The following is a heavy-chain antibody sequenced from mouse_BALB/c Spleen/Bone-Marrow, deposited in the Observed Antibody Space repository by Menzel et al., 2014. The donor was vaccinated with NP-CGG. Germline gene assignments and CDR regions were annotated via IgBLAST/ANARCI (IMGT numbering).Heavy chain of an antibody. D-gene: IGHD1-2*01. CDR1: GYTFTNYW. Sequence: QVHVKQSGAELARPGASAKLSCKASGYTFTNYWMQWVKQRPGPDLEWIGAIYPGDGDSRYTQKFKGKATLTADKSSCTAYMQLNSLASEDSAVYYCARSGATATPFAYWGQGTLVTVSA. CDR2: IYPGDGDS. J-gene: IGHJ3*01. V-gene: IGHV1-87*01. CDR3: ARSGATATPFAY.